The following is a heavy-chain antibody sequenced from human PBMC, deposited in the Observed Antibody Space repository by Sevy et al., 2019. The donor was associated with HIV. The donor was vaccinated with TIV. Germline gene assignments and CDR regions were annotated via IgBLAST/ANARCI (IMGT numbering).Heavy chain of an antibody. CDR3: ARGADDFWSGYQVDY. CDR1: GFTFNSYS. J-gene: IGHJ4*02. CDR2: ISSSSSYI. Sequence: GGSLRLSCAASGFTFNSYSMNWVRQAPGKGLEWVSSISSSSSYIYYADSVKGRFTISRDNAKNSLYLQMNSLRAEDTAVYYCARGADDFWSGYQVDYWGQGTLVTVSS. V-gene: IGHV3-21*01. D-gene: IGHD3-3*01.